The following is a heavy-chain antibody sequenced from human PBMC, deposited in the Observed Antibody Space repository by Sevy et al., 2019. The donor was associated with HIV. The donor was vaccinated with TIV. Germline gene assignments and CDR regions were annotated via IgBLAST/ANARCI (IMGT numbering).Heavy chain of an antibody. J-gene: IGHJ5*02. CDR3: ARKYYDILTGYYRFDP. CDR2: IYPGDSDT. D-gene: IGHD3-9*01. Sequence: GESLKISCKGSGYSFTSYWIGWVRQMPGKGLEWMGIIYPGDSDTRYSPSFQGQVPISADKSISTAYLQWSSLKASDTAMYYCARKYYDILTGYYRFDPWGQGTLVTVSS. CDR1: GYSFTSYW. V-gene: IGHV5-51*01.